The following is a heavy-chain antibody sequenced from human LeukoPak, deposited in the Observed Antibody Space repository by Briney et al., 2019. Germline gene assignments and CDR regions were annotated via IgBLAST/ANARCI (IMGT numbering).Heavy chain of an antibody. J-gene: IGHJ4*02. D-gene: IGHD6-6*01. CDR1: GYTVTSYD. CDR2: ISTYNDNT. CDR3: ARIQSRIIAARPGNPAFDY. Sequence: ASVKVSCKASGYTVTSYDISWVRQAPGQGLEWMGWISTYNDNTHYAQKLQGRVTMTTDTSTSTVYMELKSLRSDDTAVYYCARIQSRIIAARPGNPAFDYWGRGTLVTVSS. V-gene: IGHV1-18*01.